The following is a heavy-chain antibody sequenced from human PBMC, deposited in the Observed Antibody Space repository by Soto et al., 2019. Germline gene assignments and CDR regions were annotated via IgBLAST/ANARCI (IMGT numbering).Heavy chain of an antibody. CDR2: ISAYNGNT. Sequence: GASVKVSCKASGYTFTSYGISWVRQAPGQGLEWMGWISAYNGNTNYAQKLQGRVTMTTDTSTSTAYMELRSLRSDDTAVYYCARDLSGDRWSGYDNWFDPWGQGTLVTVS. CDR1: GYTFTSYG. CDR3: ARDLSGDRWSGYDNWFDP. V-gene: IGHV1-18*01. D-gene: IGHD3-3*01. J-gene: IGHJ5*02.